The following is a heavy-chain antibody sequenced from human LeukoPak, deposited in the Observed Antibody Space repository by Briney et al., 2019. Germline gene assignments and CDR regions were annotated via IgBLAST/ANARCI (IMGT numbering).Heavy chain of an antibody. D-gene: IGHD6-13*01. J-gene: IGHJ5*02. V-gene: IGHV3-30-3*01. CDR3: ARGYSSSWYSWFDP. CDR2: ISYDGSNK. Sequence: GGSLRLSCAASGFTSSSYAMHWVRQAPGKGLEWVAVISYDGSNKYYADSVKGRFTISRDNSKNTLYLQMNSLRAEDTAVYYCARGYSSSWYSWFDPWGQGTLVTVSS. CDR1: GFTSSSYA.